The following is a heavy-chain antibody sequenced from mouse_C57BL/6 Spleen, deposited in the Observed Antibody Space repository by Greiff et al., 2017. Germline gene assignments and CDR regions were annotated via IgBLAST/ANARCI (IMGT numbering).Heavy chain of an antibody. CDR2: INPSNGGT. D-gene: IGHD1-1*01. Sequence: QVQLQQPGTELVKPGASVKLSCKASGYTFTSYWMHWVKQRPGQGLEWIGNINPSNGGTNYNEKFKSKATLTVDKSSSTAYMQLSSLTSEDSAVYYCERWGGYYYGSSYGAMDYWGQGTSVTVSS. CDR1: GYTFTSYW. CDR3: ERWGGYYYGSSYGAMDY. V-gene: IGHV1-53*01. J-gene: IGHJ4*01.